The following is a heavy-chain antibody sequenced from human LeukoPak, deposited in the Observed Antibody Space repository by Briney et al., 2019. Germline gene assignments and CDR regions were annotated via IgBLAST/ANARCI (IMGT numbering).Heavy chain of an antibody. CDR3: ARLVSTSKFDY. CDR2: IHHSGST. Sequence: SETLSLTCTVSGYSISSGYYWGWIRQPPGKGLEWIGSIHHSGSTNYNPSLKSRVTISVDTSKNQFSLKLSSVTAADTAVYYCARLVSTSKFDYWGQGTLVTVSS. CDR1: GYSISSGYY. D-gene: IGHD2-8*02. V-gene: IGHV4-38-2*02. J-gene: IGHJ4*02.